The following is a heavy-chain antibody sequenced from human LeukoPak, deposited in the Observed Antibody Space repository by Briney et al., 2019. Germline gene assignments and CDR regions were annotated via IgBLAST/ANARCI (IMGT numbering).Heavy chain of an antibody. CDR1: GRSISSYY. J-gene: IGHJ5*02. Sequence: SDTLSLACTLSGRSISSYYWRWVRQPAGKGLEWIGYIYYSESTNYNPSLKSRITISVDTSKNQFSLKLSSVTAADTAVYYCARVTTREWFDPWGQGTLVTVSS. CDR3: ARVTTREWFDP. V-gene: IGHV4-59*07. CDR2: IYYSEST. D-gene: IGHD4-11*01.